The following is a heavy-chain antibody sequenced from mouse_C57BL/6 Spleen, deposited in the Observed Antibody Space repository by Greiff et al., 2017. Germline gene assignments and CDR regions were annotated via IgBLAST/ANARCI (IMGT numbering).Heavy chain of an antibody. CDR1: GFTFSDYG. J-gene: IGHJ3*01. Sequence: DVKLVESGGGLVKPGGSLKLSCAASGFTFSDYGMHWVRQAPEKGLEWVAYISSGSSTIYYADTGKGRFTISRDNAKNTLFLQMTSLRSEDTAMYYCARAYGNYGSWFAYWGQGTLVTVSA. D-gene: IGHD2-1*01. V-gene: IGHV5-17*01. CDR3: ARAYGNYGSWFAY. CDR2: ISSGSSTI.